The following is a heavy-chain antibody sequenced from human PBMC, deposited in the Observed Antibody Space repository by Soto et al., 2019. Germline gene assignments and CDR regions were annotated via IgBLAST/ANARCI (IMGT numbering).Heavy chain of an antibody. CDR2: VSIGGST. D-gene: IGHD2-15*01. CDR1: GFTFSSYA. Sequence: GSLRLSCAASGFTFSSYAMGWVRQGPGKGLEWVAVVSIGGSTHYADSVRGRFTISRDNSKNTLSLQMNSLTAEDTAVYFCAKRRGAGGHFDYWGQGALVTV. J-gene: IGHJ4*02. CDR3: AKRRGAGGHFDY. V-gene: IGHV3-23*01.